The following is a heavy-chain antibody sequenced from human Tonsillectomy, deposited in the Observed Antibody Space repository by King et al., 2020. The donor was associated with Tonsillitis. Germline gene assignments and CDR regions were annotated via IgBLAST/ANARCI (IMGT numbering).Heavy chain of an antibody. CDR1: GGSISSANYF. J-gene: IGHJ3*02. V-gene: IGHV4-31*03. D-gene: IGHD6-6*01. CDR3: ARAGITAYVSDAIDI. CDR2: INYSGSA. Sequence: QLQESGPGLVEPSQTLSLTCTVSGGSISSANYFWSWNRQHPGKDLEWIGYINYSGSAYYNPSLKSRVTISVDTSKSQFSLKVRSVTAADTAVYFCARAGITAYVSDAIDIWGQGTMVTVSS.